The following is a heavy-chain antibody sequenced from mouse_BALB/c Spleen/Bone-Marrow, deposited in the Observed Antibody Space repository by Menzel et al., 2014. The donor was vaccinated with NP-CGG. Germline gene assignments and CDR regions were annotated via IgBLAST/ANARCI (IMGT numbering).Heavy chain of an antibody. CDR3: ARRTTTVVATDY. CDR1: GYTFTSYW. J-gene: IGHJ2*01. CDR2: INPSNGRT. Sequence: QVQLQQSGAELVKPGASVKLSCKASGYTFTSYWMHWVKQRPGQGLEWIGEINPSNGRTNYNEKFKSKATLTVDKSSSTAYMQLSSLTSEDSAVYYCARRTTTVVATDYWGQVAPLSQSPQ. V-gene: IGHV1S81*02. D-gene: IGHD1-1*01.